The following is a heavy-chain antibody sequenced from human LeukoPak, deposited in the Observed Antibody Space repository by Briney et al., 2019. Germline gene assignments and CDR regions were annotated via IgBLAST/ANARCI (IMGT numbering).Heavy chain of an antibody. J-gene: IGHJ4*02. Sequence: GGSLRLSCAASGFTVTNNHMNWVRQAPGRGLEWVSVVYSRGNTYYADSVKGRFTISRDNSKNTLYLQMNSLRVEDTAVYFCASDSGNDRGVFDYWGQGALVTVSS. CDR2: VYSRGNT. CDR3: ASDSGNDRGVFDY. V-gene: IGHV3-53*01. CDR1: GFTVTNNH. D-gene: IGHD5-12*01.